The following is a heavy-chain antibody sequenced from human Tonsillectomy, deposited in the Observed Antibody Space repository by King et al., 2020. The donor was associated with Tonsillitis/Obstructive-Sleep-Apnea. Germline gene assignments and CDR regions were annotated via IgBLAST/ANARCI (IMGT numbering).Heavy chain of an antibody. V-gene: IGHV3-7*04. CDR1: GFTFSSYW. CDR2: IKQDGSEK. CDR3: AREGVVGVIDAFDI. Sequence: VQLVESGGTLVQPGGSLRLSCVASGFTFSSYWMSWVRQAPGKGLEWVANIKQDGSEKFYVDSVKGRFTISRDNAKKSLDLQMNSLRAADTAVYYCAREGVVGVIDAFDIWGQGTMVTVSS. D-gene: IGHD1-26*01. J-gene: IGHJ3*02.